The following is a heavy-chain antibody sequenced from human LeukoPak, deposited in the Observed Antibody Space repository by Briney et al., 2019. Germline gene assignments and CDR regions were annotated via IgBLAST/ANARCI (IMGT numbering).Heavy chain of an antibody. CDR3: ATEAELAWAPYYYGLDV. CDR1: GNTLRELS. J-gene: IGHJ6*02. D-gene: IGHD3-10*01. Sequence: ASVKVSCKVSGNTLRELSIHWVRQTPGEGLEWMGGFDPEDSETIYAEKFQARVTMTEDTSTDTAYMQLTNLRSEDTAVYFCATEAELAWAPYYYGLDVWGQGTTVTVSS. CDR2: FDPEDSET. V-gene: IGHV1-24*01.